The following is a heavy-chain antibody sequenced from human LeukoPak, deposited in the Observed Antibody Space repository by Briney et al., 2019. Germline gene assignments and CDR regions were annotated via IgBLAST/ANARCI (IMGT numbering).Heavy chain of an antibody. V-gene: IGHV4-59*01. CDR3: ARGDSSGWYEGWFDP. D-gene: IGHD6-19*01. Sequence: PSETLSLTCTVSGGSISSYYWSWIRQPPGKGREWIGYIYYSGSTNYNPSLKSRVTISVDTSKNQFSLKLSSVTAADTAVYYCARGDSSGWYEGWFDPWGQGTLVTVSS. CDR1: GGSISSYY. CDR2: IYYSGST. J-gene: IGHJ5*02.